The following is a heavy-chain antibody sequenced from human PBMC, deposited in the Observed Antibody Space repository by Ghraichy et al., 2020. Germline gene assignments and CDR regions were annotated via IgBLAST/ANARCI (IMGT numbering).Heavy chain of an antibody. V-gene: IGHV3-48*02. CDR3: ARASKVVRFFYYDGMDV. J-gene: IGHJ6*02. CDR1: GFTFSSYS. Sequence: GGSLRLSCVGSGFTFSSYSMNWVRQSPGKGLEWVSYITSSSRTISYADSVKGRFTISRDNAQNSLYLQMNNLRDEDTAVCYCARASKVVRFFYYDGMDVWGQGTTVTVSS. D-gene: IGHD4-23*01. CDR2: ITSSSRTI.